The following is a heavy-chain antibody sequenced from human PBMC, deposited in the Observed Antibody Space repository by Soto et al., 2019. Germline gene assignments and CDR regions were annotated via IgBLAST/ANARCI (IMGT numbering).Heavy chain of an antibody. V-gene: IGHV3-33*01. J-gene: IGHJ6*02. Sequence: QVQLVESGGGVMKPERSRRLSCAASGFIFKSYGMHWVREAPGKGLERVAVIWPDGSKKYYADSVQGRFTISRDNSRGALVLHMDSLIIADTALYFCARDAMGHDGYGGGMDVWGQGTTVTVSS. D-gene: IGHD5-12*01. CDR2: IWPDGSKK. CDR1: GFIFKSYG. CDR3: ARDAMGHDGYGGGMDV.